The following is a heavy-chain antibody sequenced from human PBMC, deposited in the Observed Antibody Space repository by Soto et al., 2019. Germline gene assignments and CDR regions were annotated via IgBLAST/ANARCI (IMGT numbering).Heavy chain of an antibody. CDR3: ARGKYAGYYSSYKIDY. D-gene: IGHD6-6*01. CDR2: INHSGST. V-gene: IGHV4-34*01. Sequence: SECLSLTCAVYGGSFSGYYWSWIRQPPGKGLEWIGEINHSGSTNYNPSLKSRVTISVDTSKNQFSLKLSSVTAADTAVYYCARGKYAGYYSSYKIDYWGQGTLVTVSS. J-gene: IGHJ4*02. CDR1: GGSFSGYY.